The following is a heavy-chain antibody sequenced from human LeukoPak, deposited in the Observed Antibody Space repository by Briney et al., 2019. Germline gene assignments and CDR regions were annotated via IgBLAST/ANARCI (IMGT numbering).Heavy chain of an antibody. V-gene: IGHV3-21*01. CDR1: GFTFRSYS. J-gene: IGHJ4*02. CDR2: ISSSGDYR. D-gene: IGHD3-3*01. Sequence: PGGSLRLSCVASGFTFRSYSMRWVRQAPGKGLEWVSSISSSGDYRYYADSVKGRFTISRDTARNSVYLQMNSLRAEDTAVYYCARGNDFWSGYGDYWGQGTQITVSS. CDR3: ARGNDFWSGYGDY.